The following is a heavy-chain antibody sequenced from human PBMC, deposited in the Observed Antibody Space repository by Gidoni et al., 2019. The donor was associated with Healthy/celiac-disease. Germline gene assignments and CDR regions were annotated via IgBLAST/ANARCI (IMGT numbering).Heavy chain of an antibody. V-gene: IGHV4-30-4*01. CDR1: GGSLRSCHYS. CDR2: IYYSGST. CDR3: ARGRDSPRDYYGMDV. Sequence: QVQLHESGPGLVKPSQTLSLTCTVSGGSLRSCHYSWSWIRQPPGKGLEWIGYIYYSGSTYYNPSLKSRVTISVDTSKNQFSLKLSSVTAADTAVYYCARGRDSPRDYYGMDVWGQGTTVTVSS. J-gene: IGHJ6*02.